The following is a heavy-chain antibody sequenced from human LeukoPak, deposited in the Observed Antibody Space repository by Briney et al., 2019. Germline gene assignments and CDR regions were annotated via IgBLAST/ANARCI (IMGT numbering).Heavy chain of an antibody. CDR3: TRDKEGYAFDI. J-gene: IGHJ3*02. V-gene: IGHV3-74*01. CDR2: IHKDETSR. Sequence: GGSLRLSCAGSGFDISRSWMHWVRQAPGKGPVWVSRIHKDETSRKYADSVKGRFTISRDNAKNTLYLQMNSLRAEDTAVYYCTRDKEGYAFDIWGQGTMVTVSS. CDR1: GFDISRSW.